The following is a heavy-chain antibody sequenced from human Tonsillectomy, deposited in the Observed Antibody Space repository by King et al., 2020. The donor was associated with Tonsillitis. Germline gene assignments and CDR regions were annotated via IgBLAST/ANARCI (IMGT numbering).Heavy chain of an antibody. CDR3: ARERDLAGVNENCDY. CDR2: IDPSDSYT. J-gene: IGHJ4*02. Sequence: EVQLVESGAEVKKPGESLRISCKGSGYSFTSYWISWVRQMPGKGLEWMGRIDPSDSYTNYSPSFPAHVTISADKSISTAYLQWRSLKASDTAMYYCARERDLAGVNENCDYWGQGTLVTVSS. CDR1: GYSFTSYW. V-gene: IGHV5-10-1*03. D-gene: IGHD1-1*01.